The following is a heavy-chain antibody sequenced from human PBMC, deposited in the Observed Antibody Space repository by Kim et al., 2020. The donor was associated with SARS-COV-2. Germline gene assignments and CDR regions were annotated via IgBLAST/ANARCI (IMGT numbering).Heavy chain of an antibody. V-gene: IGHV3-30*04. D-gene: IGHD6-19*01. CDR1: GFTFSSYA. CDR3: SRDFLKAFSSGWYELYDY. J-gene: IGHJ4*02. CDR2: ISYDGSNK. Sequence: GGSLRLSCAASGFTFSSYAMHWVRQAPGKGLEWVAVISYDGSNKYYADSVKGRFTISRDNSKNTLYLQMNSLRAEDTAVYYCSRDFLKAFSSGWYELYDYWGQGTLVTVSS.